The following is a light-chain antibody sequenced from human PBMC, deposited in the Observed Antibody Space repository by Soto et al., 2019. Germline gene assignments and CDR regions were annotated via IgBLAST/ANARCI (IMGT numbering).Light chain of an antibody. CDR2: LNSDGSH. Sequence: QSVLTQSPSASASLGASVKLTCTLSSGHSSYAIAWHQQQPEKGTRYLMKLNSDGSHSKGDGIPDRFSGSSSGAERYLTISSLQSEDEADYYCQTWGTGPLVFGGGTKVTVL. J-gene: IGLJ3*02. CDR1: SGHSSYA. V-gene: IGLV4-69*01. CDR3: QTWGTGPLV.